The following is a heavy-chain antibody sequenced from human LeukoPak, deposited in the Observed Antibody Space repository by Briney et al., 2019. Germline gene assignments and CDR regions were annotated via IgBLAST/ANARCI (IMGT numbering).Heavy chain of an antibody. CDR1: GFTFSNAW. Sequence: GGPLRLSGAASGFTFSNAWMSGVRQAPGKGLEWGGRTKRKTDGGTTDYAAPVKGRFTISRDDSKNTLYLQMNSLKTEETAVYYCTTATYYYDSSGYYSFDYWGQGTLVTVS. V-gene: IGHV3-15*01. D-gene: IGHD3-22*01. CDR3: TTATYYYDSSGYYSFDY. CDR2: TKRKTDGGTT. J-gene: IGHJ4*02.